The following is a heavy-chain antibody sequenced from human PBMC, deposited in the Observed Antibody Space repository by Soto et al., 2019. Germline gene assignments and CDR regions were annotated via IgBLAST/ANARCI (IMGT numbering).Heavy chain of an antibody. CDR1: GSTFSSYA. V-gene: IGHV3-23*01. Sequence: GGSLRLSCAASGSTFSSYAMSWVRQAPGKGLEWVSAISGSGGSTYYADSVKGRFTISRDNSKNTLYLQMSSLRAEDTAVYYCAKCAAGTTDEMDYWGQGTLVTVSS. CDR2: ISGSGGST. D-gene: IGHD1-1*01. CDR3: AKCAAGTTDEMDY. J-gene: IGHJ4*02.